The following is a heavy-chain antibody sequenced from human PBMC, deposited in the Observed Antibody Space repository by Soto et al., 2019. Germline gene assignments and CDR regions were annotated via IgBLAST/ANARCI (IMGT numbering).Heavy chain of an antibody. J-gene: IGHJ1*01. CDR1: GLTFSSYA. CDR3: APSFSYYYDSSSYTRGLYDAEYFHH. CDR2: ISGSGGST. D-gene: IGHD3-22*01. V-gene: IGHV3-23*01. Sequence: EVQLLESGGGLVQPGGSLRLSCAASGLTFSSYAMSWVRQAPGKGLEWVSAISGSGGSTYYADSVKGRFTISRDNSKNTLYLQMNSLRAEDTAVYYCAPSFSYYYDSSSYTRGLYDAEYFHHWGQGTLVTVSS.